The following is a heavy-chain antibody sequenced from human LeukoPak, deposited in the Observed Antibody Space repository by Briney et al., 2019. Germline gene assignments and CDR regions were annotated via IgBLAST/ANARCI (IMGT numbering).Heavy chain of an antibody. CDR1: GYTFTGYY. Sequence: ASVKVSCKASGYTFTGYYMHWVRQAPGQGLEWMGWINPNSGGTNYAQKFQGRVTMTRDTSISTAHMELSRLRSDDTAVYYCARDFSGYNGYWGQGTLVTVSS. CDR3: ARDFSGYNGY. J-gene: IGHJ4*02. CDR2: INPNSGGT. D-gene: IGHD3-22*01. V-gene: IGHV1-2*02.